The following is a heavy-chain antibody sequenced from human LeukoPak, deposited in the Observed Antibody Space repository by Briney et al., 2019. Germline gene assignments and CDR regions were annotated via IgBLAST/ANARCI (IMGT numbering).Heavy chain of an antibody. CDR1: GFTFSSYA. CDR3: AKDPSYYYDSSGNFDY. CDR2: ISGSGGST. J-gene: IGHJ4*02. D-gene: IGHD3-22*01. Sequence: PGGSLRLSCAASGFTFSSYAMSWVRQAPGKGLKWVSAISGSGGSTYYADSVKGRFTISRDNSKNTLYLQMNSLRAEDTAVYYCAKDPSYYYDSSGNFDYWGQGTLVTVSS. V-gene: IGHV3-23*01.